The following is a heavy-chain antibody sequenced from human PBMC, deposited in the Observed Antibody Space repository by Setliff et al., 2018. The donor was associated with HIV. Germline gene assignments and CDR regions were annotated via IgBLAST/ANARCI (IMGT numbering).Heavy chain of an antibody. D-gene: IGHD3-10*01. Sequence: PGGSLRLSCVASGFTFSNYAMRWVRQAPGKGLEWVSVISGSGGYTYHADSVKGRFTISRDNSRNTVFLQMNSLRAEDTAVYYCAKDVDYYGTGSYYNYFDSWGQGTLVTVSS. CDR1: GFTFSNYA. CDR2: ISGSGGYT. J-gene: IGHJ4*02. CDR3: AKDVDYYGTGSYYNYFDS. V-gene: IGHV3-23*01.